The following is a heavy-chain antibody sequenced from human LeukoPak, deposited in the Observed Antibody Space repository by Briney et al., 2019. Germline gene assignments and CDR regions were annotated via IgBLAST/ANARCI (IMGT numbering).Heavy chain of an antibody. CDR1: GGSISSYY. CDR3: ARGGSNFDF. CDR2: NYSSGNT. J-gene: IGHJ4*02. V-gene: IGHV4-4*07. Sequence: SETLSLTCTVSGGSISSYYWSWIRQPAGKGLEWIGRNYSSGNTNYNTSLTSRGTISVDTSKNQFSQKLSSVSAADTAVYYCARGGSNFDFWGQGTLVTVSS.